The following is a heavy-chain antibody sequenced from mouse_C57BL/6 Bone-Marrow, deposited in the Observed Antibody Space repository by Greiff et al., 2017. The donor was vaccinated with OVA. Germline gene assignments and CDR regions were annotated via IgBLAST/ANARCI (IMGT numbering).Heavy chain of an antibody. CDR2: IYPGDGDT. Sequence: LVEPGASVKISCKASGYAFSSSWMNWVKQRPGKGLEWIGRIYPGDGDTNYNGKFKGKATLTADKSSSTAYMQLSSLTSEDSAVYFCAIITTVVARDWGQGTTLTVSS. D-gene: IGHD1-1*01. J-gene: IGHJ2*01. CDR1: GYAFSSSW. CDR3: AIITTVVARD. V-gene: IGHV1-82*01.